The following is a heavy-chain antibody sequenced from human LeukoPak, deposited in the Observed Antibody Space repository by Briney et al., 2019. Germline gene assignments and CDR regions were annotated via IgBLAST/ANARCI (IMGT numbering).Heavy chain of an antibody. Sequence: PSETLSFTCAVYGGSFSGYYWSWIRQPPGKGLEWIGEINHSGSTNYNPSLKSRVTISVDTSKNQFSLKLSSVTAADTAVYYCANIAAPLGYFDYWGQGTLVTVSS. D-gene: IGHD6-13*01. CDR1: GGSFSGYY. V-gene: IGHV4-34*01. CDR2: INHSGST. J-gene: IGHJ4*02. CDR3: ANIAAPLGYFDY.